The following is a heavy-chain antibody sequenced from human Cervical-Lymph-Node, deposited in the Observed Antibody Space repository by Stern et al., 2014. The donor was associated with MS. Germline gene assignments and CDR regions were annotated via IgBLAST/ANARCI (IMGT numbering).Heavy chain of an antibody. Sequence: QVQLVQSGAEVKNPGASGKVSCKASGYTFTNYYMHWVRQAPGQGVEWMEMSNPSGDIARNALKVQGRMTMPRDTSTSKVYMELSSLRSADVAIYYCASGRLGYWGHGTLVTVSS. J-gene: IGHJ4*01. V-gene: IGHV1-46*01. CDR1: GYTFTNYY. CDR3: ASGRLGY. CDR2: SNPSGDIA.